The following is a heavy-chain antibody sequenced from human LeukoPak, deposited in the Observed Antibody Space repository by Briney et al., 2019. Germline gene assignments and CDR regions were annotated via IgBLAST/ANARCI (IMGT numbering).Heavy chain of an antibody. CDR2: INPNSGGT. Sequence: GASVKVSCKASGYTFTGYYMHWVRQAPGRGLEWMGRINPNSGGTNYAQKFQGRVTMTRDTSISTAYMELSRLRSDDTAVYFCAREYSYGYSYYFDYWGQGTLVTVSS. J-gene: IGHJ4*02. CDR1: GYTFTGYY. V-gene: IGHV1-2*06. CDR3: AREYSYGYSYYFDY. D-gene: IGHD5-18*01.